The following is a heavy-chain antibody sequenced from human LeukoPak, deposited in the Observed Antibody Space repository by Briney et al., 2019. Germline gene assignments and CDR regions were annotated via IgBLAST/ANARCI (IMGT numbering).Heavy chain of an antibody. CDR2: INHSGST. CDR3: ARHEYSSSEFDY. CDR1: GGSISSYY. Sequence: SETLSLTCTVSGGSISSYYWSWIRQPPGKGLEWIGEINHSGSTNYNPSLKSRVTISVDTSKNQFSLKLSSVTAADTAVYYCARHEYSSSEFDYWGQGTLVTVSS. V-gene: IGHV4-34*01. D-gene: IGHD6-6*01. J-gene: IGHJ4*02.